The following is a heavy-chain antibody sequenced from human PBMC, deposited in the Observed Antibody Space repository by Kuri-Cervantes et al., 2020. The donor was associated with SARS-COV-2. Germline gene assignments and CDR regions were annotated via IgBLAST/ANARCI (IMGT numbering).Heavy chain of an antibody. J-gene: IGHJ6*03. CDR2: INWNGGST. CDR1: GFTFSSYW. Sequence: GESLKISCAASGFTFSSYWMSWVRQAPGKGLEWVSGINWNGGSTGYADSVKGRFTISRDNAKNSLYLQMNSLRAEDTAVYYCARSREPYCSSTSCQTIYYYYYMDVWGKGTTVTVSS. D-gene: IGHD2-2*01. V-gene: IGHV3-20*04. CDR3: ARSREPYCSSTSCQTIYYYYYMDV.